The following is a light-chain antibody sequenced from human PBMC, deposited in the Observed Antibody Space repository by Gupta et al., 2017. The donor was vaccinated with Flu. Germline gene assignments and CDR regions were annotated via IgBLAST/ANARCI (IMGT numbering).Light chain of an antibody. Sequence: QSALTQPPSASGSPGQSVTISCTGTSSDVGGYNYVSWYQQHPGKAPNLMIYEVSKRPAVVPDRFSGSKSGNTASLTVAGRQAEDEDDYYCRAYAGSNKVFGTGTKDTVL. CDR2: EVS. CDR1: SSDVGGYNY. CDR3: RAYAGSNKV. J-gene: IGLJ1*01. V-gene: IGLV2-8*01.